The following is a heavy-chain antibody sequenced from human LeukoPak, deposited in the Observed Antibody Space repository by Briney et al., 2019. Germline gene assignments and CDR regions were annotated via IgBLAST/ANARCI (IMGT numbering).Heavy chain of an antibody. Sequence: SVKVSCKASGGTFSSYAVSWVRQAPGQGLEWMGGIIPIFGTANYAQKFQGRVTITVDESTSTAYMELSSLRSEDTAVYYCARGTGTTAPFDYWGQGTLVTVSS. V-gene: IGHV1-69*01. J-gene: IGHJ4*02. CDR2: IIPIFGTA. CDR3: ARGTGTTAPFDY. D-gene: IGHD1-7*01. CDR1: GGTFSSYA.